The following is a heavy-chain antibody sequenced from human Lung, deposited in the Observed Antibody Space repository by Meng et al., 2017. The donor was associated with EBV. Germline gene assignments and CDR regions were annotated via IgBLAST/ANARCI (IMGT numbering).Heavy chain of an antibody. D-gene: IGHD2-21*01. Sequence: QMRLRVPVHVLFNPWGPSPPHGVGAVGSILMGHWVSGVRQSPGEGLEWIWEIHHSGRSSYNPSLKSRITMSLDKPKNQFSLKLSSVTAADTAVYYCARDSDSAYSLGYWGQGTLVTVSS. CDR3: ARDSDSAYSLGY. V-gene: IGHV4-4*02. CDR1: VGSILMGHW. J-gene: IGHJ4*02. CDR2: IHHSGRS.